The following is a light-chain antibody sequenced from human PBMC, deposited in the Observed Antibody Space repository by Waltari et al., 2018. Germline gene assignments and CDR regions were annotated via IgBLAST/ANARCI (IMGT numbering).Light chain of an antibody. J-gene: IGLJ7*01. Sequence: QSVLTQPPSVSAAPGPRVTLSCSGGSPNVAKNYVSWYRQLPGTAPQLLIFEDSERPSGIPGRFSGSKSGTSATLDITGLQSGDEADYYCGTWDSSLSGAVFGGGTHLTVL. CDR3: GTWDSSLSGAV. CDR1: SPNVAKNY. CDR2: EDS. V-gene: IGLV1-51*02.